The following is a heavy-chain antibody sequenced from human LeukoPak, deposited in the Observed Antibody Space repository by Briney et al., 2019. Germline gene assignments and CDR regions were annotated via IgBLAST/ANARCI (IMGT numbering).Heavy chain of an antibody. Sequence: GGSLRLSCAASGFTFDDYGMNWVRQAPGKGLEWVSGNNGNGGSIDYAASVEGRFTISRDNAKNTLYLQMNSLRTEDTAVYYCARASLTYYDDGSASRLDYWGQGTLVTVSS. CDR3: ARASLTYYDDGSASRLDY. CDR2: NNGNGGSI. D-gene: IGHD3-22*01. J-gene: IGHJ4*02. CDR1: GFTFDDYG. V-gene: IGHV3-20*04.